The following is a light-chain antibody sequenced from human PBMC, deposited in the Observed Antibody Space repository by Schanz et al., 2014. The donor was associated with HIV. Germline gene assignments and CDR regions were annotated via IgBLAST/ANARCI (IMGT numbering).Light chain of an antibody. CDR2: DNY. CDR3: GAWDSSLSGGL. J-gene: IGLJ2*01. Sequence: QSVLTQPPSVSAAPRQKVTISCSGSTSNIGNNYVSWYQQFPGTAPKLLIYDNYRRASGIPDRFSGSKSGTSASLDITGLQTGDEADYYCGAWDSSLSGGLFGGGTKLTVL. V-gene: IGLV1-51*01. CDR1: TSNIGNNY.